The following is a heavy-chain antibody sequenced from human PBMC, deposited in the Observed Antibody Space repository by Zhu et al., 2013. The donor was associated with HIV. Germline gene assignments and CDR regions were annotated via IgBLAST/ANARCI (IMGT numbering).Heavy chain of an antibody. V-gene: IGHV1-3*01. D-gene: IGHD1-26*01. CDR2: INGGNGNT. CDR3: ARGSIYSGRYHYYYYVMDV. CDR1: GYTFTTYA. J-gene: IGHJ6*01. Sequence: QVQLVQSGAEVKKPGASVKVSCKASGYTFTTYALHWVRQAPGQRLEWMGWINGGNGNTKYSQKFQGRVTITRDTSASTAYMELSSLSSEDTAVYYCARGSIYSGRYHYYYYVMDVWGPRDHGHRLP.